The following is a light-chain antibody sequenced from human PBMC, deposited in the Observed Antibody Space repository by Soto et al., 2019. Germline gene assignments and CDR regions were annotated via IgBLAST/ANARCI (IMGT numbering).Light chain of an antibody. CDR2: EVS. J-gene: IGLJ2*01. V-gene: IGLV2-14*01. CDR1: SSDVFDYTY. CDR3: SSYTSTSAWV. Sequence: QSVLTQPASVSGSPGQSITISCTGTSSDVFDYTYVSWYQQHPGKAPKLMIYEVSHRPSGVSNRFSGSKSGNTASLTISGLQAEDEADYYCSSYTSTSAWVFGGGTKLTVL.